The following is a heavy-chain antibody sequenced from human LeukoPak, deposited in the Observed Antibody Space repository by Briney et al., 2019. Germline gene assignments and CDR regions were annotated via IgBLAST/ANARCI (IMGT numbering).Heavy chain of an antibody. J-gene: IGHJ6*02. CDR1: GYTFTSYY. D-gene: IGHD2-15*01. V-gene: IGHV1-46*01. CDR3: ASPPLASGGTPYYYYGMDV. Sequence: ASVKVSCKASGYTFTSYYMHWVRQAPGQGLEWMGIINPSGGSTSYAQKFQGRVTMTRDTSTSTVYMELSSLRSEDTAVYYCASPPLASGGTPYYYYGMDVWGQGTTVTVSS. CDR2: INPSGGST.